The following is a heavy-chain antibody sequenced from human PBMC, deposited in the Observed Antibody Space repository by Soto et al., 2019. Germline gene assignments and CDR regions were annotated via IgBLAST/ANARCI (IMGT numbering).Heavy chain of an antibody. V-gene: IGHV4-59*01. J-gene: IGHJ5*02. CDR3: ARGLNIAARPNWFDP. CDR1: GGSISSYY. D-gene: IGHD6-6*01. Sequence: SETLSLTCTVSGGSISSYYWSWIRQPPGKGLEWIGYIYYSGSTNYNPSLKSRVTISVDTSKNQFSLKLSSVTAADTAVYYCARGLNIAARPNWFDPWGQGTLVTVSS. CDR2: IYYSGST.